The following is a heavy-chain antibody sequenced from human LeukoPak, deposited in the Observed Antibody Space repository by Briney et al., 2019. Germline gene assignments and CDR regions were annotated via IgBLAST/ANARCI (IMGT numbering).Heavy chain of an antibody. D-gene: IGHD3-10*01. CDR2: ISSSSSYI. J-gene: IGHJ5*02. CDR3: AGGAVRGVISVWFDP. V-gene: IGHV3-21*01. Sequence: GGSLRLSCAASGFTFSSYSMNWVRQAPGKGLEWVSSISSSSSYIYYADSVEGRFTISRDNAKNSLYLQMNSLRAEDTAVYYCAGGAVRGVISVWFDPWGQGTLVTVSS. CDR1: GFTFSSYS.